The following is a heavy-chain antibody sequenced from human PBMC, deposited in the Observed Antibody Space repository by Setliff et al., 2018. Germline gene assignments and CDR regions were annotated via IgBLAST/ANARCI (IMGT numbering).Heavy chain of an antibody. CDR2: IRGRTDNYAT. V-gene: IGHV3-73*01. J-gene: IGHJ3*02. CDR3: TFARDGYDVFDI. CDR1: GFSFSGSA. D-gene: IGHD5-18*01. Sequence: GGSLRLSCAASGFSFSGSAVYWVRQASVKGLEWIGRIRGRTDNYATAYAASVRGRFTISRDDSKNTAYLQMNSLKTEDTAVYYCTFARDGYDVFDIWGQGTMVT.